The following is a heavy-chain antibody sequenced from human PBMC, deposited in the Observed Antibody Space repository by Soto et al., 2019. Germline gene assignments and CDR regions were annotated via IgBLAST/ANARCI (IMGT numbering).Heavy chain of an antibody. CDR3: AKGPPAQYSSSPTFDY. V-gene: IGHV3-23*01. J-gene: IGHJ4*02. CDR2: ISGSGGST. CDR1: GFTFSSYA. D-gene: IGHD6-6*01. Sequence: GGSLRLSCAASGFTFSSYAMSWVRQAPGKGLEWVSAISGSGGSTYYADSVKGRFTISRDNSKNTLYLQMNSLRAEDTAVYYCAKGPPAQYSSSPTFDYWGQGTLVTVSS.